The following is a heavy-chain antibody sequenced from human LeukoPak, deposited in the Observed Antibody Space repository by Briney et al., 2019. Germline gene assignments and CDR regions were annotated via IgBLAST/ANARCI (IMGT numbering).Heavy chain of an antibody. Sequence: PGGSLRLSCAASGFTFSSYAMSWVRQAPGKGLEWVAFIRYDGSNKYYADSVKGRFTISRDNSKNTLYLQMNSLRAEDTAVYYCARASNYYDSSGYYAPFDPWGQGTLVTVSS. V-gene: IGHV3-30*02. CDR1: GFTFSSYA. J-gene: IGHJ5*02. CDR2: IRYDGSNK. D-gene: IGHD3-22*01. CDR3: ARASNYYDSSGYYAPFDP.